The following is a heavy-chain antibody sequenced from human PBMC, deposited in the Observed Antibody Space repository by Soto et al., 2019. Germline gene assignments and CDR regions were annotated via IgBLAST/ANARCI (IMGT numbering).Heavy chain of an antibody. CDR3: ARVQRLVHYYYYYGMDV. V-gene: IGHV4-59*01. CDR2: IYYSGST. Sequence: SETLSLTCTVSGGSISSYYWSWIRQPPGKGLEWIGYIYYSGSTNYNPSLKSRVTISVDTSKNQFSLKLSSVTAADTAVYYCARVQRLVHYYYYYGMDVWGQGTTVTVSS. D-gene: IGHD6-6*01. CDR1: GGSISSYY. J-gene: IGHJ6*02.